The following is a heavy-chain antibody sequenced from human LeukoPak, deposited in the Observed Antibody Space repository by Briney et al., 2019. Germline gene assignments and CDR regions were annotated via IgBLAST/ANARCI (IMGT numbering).Heavy chain of an antibody. Sequence: PGGALRLSCAASGFTFSSYSMNWVRQAPGKGLGWVSSISSDSNYIFYADSVQGRFIITRDNAENSLFLQMNSLRAEDTAVYYCASRYCTSTNCYAFDIWGQGTMVTVSS. V-gene: IGHV3-21*01. CDR2: ISSDSNYI. CDR3: ASRYCTSTNCYAFDI. D-gene: IGHD2-2*01. CDR1: GFTFSSYS. J-gene: IGHJ3*02.